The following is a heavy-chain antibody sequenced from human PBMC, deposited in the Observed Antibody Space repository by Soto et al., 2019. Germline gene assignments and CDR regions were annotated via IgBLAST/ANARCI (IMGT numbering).Heavy chain of an antibody. CDR3: ASQSPLYCISTRCYLELGMDV. Sequence: GESKKDSNAAAEVNISSIYMILIRQKQGKGLEWVSVIYSGGSTYYADSVKGGFTISRDNSKNTLYLQMNSLRAEDTAVYYCASQSPLYCISTRCYLELGMDVWGQGTTVTVSS. J-gene: IGHJ6*02. CDR2: IYSGGST. V-gene: IGHV3-66*04. CDR1: EVNISSIY. D-gene: IGHD2-2*01.